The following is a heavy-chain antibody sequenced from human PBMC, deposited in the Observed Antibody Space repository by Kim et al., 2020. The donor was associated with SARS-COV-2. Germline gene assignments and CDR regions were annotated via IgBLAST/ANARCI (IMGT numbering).Heavy chain of an antibody. V-gene: IGHV3-53*01. J-gene: IGHJ6*02. CDR3: ADIYDFDV. CDR1: GFTVSGKN. Sequence: GGSLRLSCAASGFTVSGKNMNWVRQAPGKGLEWVSTLFYGGDTFYADSVRGRFSISRDNSKNTLYLQMNSLRAQDTAVYYCADIYDFDVWGQGTKVTVSS. CDR2: LFYGGDT. D-gene: IGHD3-16*01.